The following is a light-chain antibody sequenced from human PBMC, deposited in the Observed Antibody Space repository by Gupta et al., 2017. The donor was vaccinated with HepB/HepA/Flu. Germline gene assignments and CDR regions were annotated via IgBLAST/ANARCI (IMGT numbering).Light chain of an antibody. J-gene: IGLJ2*01. CDR3: SSYTSSITMV. Sequence: QSALTQRASVSGSPGQSITISCTGTSSDVGGYNYVSWYQQHPGNAPKLMIYDVSNRPSGVSNRFSGSKSGNTASLTISGLQAEDEADYYCSSYTSSITMVFGGGTKLTVL. CDR1: SSDVGGYNY. CDR2: DVS. V-gene: IGLV2-14*03.